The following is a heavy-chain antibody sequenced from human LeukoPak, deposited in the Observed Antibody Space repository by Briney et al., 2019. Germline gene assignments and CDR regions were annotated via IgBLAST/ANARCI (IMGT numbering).Heavy chain of an antibody. CDR3: ARISYPGTKYYYYYYGMDV. CDR1: GYTFISYY. J-gene: IGHJ6*02. Sequence: ASVKVSCKASGYTFISYYMHWVRQAAGQELEWMGRVNPNSGGTNYAQKFQGRVTMTRDTSISTAYMELSRLRSDDTAVYYCARISYPGTKYYYYYYGMDVWGQGTTVTVSS. CDR2: VNPNSGGT. V-gene: IGHV1-2*06. D-gene: IGHD1-26*01.